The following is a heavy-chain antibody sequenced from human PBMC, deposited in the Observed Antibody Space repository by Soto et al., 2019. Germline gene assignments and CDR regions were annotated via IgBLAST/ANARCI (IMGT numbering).Heavy chain of an antibody. D-gene: IGHD5-12*01. CDR2: ISSSGSTI. CDR1: GFTFSAYY. V-gene: IGHV3-11*01. CDR3: ARALNPREYSGYRGSGSYFDY. J-gene: IGHJ4*02. Sequence: PGGSLRLSCAASGFTFSAYYMSWIRQAPGKGLEWVSYISSSGSTIYYADSVKGRFTISRDNAKNSLYLQMNSLRAEDTAVYYCARALNPREYSGYRGSGSYFDYWGQGTLVTVSS.